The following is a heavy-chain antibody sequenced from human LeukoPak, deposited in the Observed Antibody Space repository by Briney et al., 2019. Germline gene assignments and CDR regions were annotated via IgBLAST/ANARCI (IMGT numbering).Heavy chain of an antibody. CDR2: INSDGSST. CDR3: AELGTTMIGGV. CDR1: GFSFSNYW. V-gene: IGHV3-74*01. J-gene: IGHJ6*04. Sequence: GGSLRLSCAASGFSFSNYWMHWVRQAPGKGLVWVSRINSDGSSTTYADSVKGRFTISRDNAKNTLYLQMNSLRAEDTAVYYCAELGTTMIGGVWGKGTTVTISS. D-gene: IGHD3-10*02.